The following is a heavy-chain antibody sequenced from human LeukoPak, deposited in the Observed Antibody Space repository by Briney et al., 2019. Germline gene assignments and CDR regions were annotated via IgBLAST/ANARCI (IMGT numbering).Heavy chain of an antibody. J-gene: IGHJ4*02. CDR1: GGTFSSYA. CDR3: ARGYCSGGSCYGGDH. Sequence: SVKVSCKASGGTFSSYAISWVRQAPGQGLEWMGGIIPIFGTANYAQKFQGRVTITADKSTSTAYMELSSLRSEDTAVYYCARGYCSGGSCYGGDHWGQGTLVTVPS. CDR2: IIPIFGTA. V-gene: IGHV1-69*06. D-gene: IGHD2-15*01.